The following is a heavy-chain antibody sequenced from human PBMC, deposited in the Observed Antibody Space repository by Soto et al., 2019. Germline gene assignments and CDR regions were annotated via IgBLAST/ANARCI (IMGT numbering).Heavy chain of an antibody. J-gene: IGHJ4*02. CDR2: INHSGST. V-gene: IGHV4-34*01. D-gene: IGHD6-19*01. CDR1: GGSFSGYY. Sequence: QVQLQQWGAGLLKPSETLSLTCAVYGGSFSGYYWSWIRQPPGKGLEWIGEINHSGSTNYNPSHKSRVTISVDTSKNQFSLKLGSVTAADTAVYYCARAFCSGWSKGHFHYWGQGTLVTVSS. CDR3: ARAFCSGWSKGHFHY.